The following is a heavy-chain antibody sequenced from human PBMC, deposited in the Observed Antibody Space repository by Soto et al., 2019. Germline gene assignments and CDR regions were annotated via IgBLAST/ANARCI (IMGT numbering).Heavy chain of an antibody. CDR3: ARGMLFYYGSGRPRQIFDS. CDR2: MNPNSGNT. Sequence: QVQLVQSGAEVKKPGASVKVSCKASGYTFTSYDINWVRQATGQGLEWMGWMNPNSGNTGYAQKFQGRVTMTRNTSISTAYMELSSLRSEDTAVYYCARGMLFYYGSGRPRQIFDSWGQGTLVTVSS. D-gene: IGHD3-10*01. V-gene: IGHV1-8*01. J-gene: IGHJ4*02. CDR1: GYTFTSYD.